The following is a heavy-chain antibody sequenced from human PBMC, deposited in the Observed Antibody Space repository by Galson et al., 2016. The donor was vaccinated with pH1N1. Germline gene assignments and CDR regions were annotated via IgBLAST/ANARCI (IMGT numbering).Heavy chain of an antibody. CDR2: IRHDGSAK. J-gene: IGHJ5*02. CDR1: GFTFRRYG. D-gene: IGHD3-10*02. Sequence: SLRLSCAVSGFTFRRYGLHWVRQAPGMGPEWLTFIRHDGSAKFYADSVKGRFSISRDNSKNVLYMEMNSLRPEDTAVYYCAKDVSGELIPSRIDLWGQGTLVTVSS. CDR3: AKDVSGELIPSRIDL. V-gene: IGHV3-30*02.